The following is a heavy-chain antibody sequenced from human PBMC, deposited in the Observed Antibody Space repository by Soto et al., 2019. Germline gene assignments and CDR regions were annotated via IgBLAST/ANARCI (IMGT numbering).Heavy chain of an antibody. CDR1: GFTFSSYW. V-gene: IGHV3-7*01. CDR2: IRQDGSAK. Sequence: GGSLRLSCADSGFTFSSYWMTWVRQAPGKGLEWVATIRQDGSAKYYVESLKGRFTISRDNAKKSLDLQMNSLRAEDTAVYYCARGPDYDVWSGNYRGHFASWGQGTLVTVSS. CDR3: ARGPDYDVWSGNYRGHFAS. J-gene: IGHJ4*02. D-gene: IGHD3-3*01.